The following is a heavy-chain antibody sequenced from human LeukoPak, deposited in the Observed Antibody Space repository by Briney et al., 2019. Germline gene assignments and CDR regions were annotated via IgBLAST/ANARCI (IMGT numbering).Heavy chain of an antibody. CDR3: AKDSSGFPKYFDY. V-gene: IGHV3-23*01. CDR2: ISGSGGST. Sequence: GSLRLSCAASGFTFSSYWMSWVRQAPGKGLEWVSAISGSGGSTYYADSVKGRFTISRDNSKNTLYLQMNSLRAEDTAVYYCAKDSSGFPKYFDYWGQGTLVTVSS. CDR1: GFTFSSYW. J-gene: IGHJ4*02. D-gene: IGHD6-19*01.